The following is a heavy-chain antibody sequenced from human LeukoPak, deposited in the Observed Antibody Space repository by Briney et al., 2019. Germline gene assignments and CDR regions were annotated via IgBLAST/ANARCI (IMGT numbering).Heavy chain of an antibody. CDR3: ARQHDYVWGSYRSPMDV. CDR1: GGSFSGYY. Sequence: SETLPLTCAVYGGSFSGYYWSWIRQPPGKGLEWIGEINHSGSTNYNPSLKSRVTISVDTSKNQFSLKLSSVTAADAAVYYCARQHDYVWGSYRSPMDVWGKGTTVTISS. J-gene: IGHJ6*03. V-gene: IGHV4-34*01. CDR2: INHSGST. D-gene: IGHD3-16*02.